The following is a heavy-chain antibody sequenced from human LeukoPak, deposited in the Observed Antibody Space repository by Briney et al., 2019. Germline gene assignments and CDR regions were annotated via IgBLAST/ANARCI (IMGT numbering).Heavy chain of an antibody. CDR3: AKDAKYYYGSGSLLFDY. V-gene: IGHV3-23*01. CDR1: GFTFSSYA. J-gene: IGHJ4*02. CDR2: ISGNGGST. Sequence: PGGSLRLSCAASGFTFSSYAMSWVRQAPGKGLEWVSAISGNGGSTYYADSVKGRFTISRDNSKNTLYLQMNSLRAEDTAVYYCAKDAKYYYGSGSLLFDYWGQGTLVTVSS. D-gene: IGHD3-10*01.